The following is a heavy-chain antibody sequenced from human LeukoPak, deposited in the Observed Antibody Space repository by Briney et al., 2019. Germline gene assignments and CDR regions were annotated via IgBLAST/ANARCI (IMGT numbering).Heavy chain of an antibody. J-gene: IGHJ4*02. CDR3: AKTTIFGVVSNFDY. D-gene: IGHD3-3*01. V-gene: IGHV3-23*01. CDR2: ISISGSKT. CDR1: EFDFSSHA. Sequence: PGGSLRLSCAASEFDFSSHAMTWVRQAPGKGLEWVSAISISGSKTYYADSVKGRFTISRDNSKNTLYLQMNSLRAEDTAVYYCAKTTIFGVVSNFDYWGQGTLVTVSS.